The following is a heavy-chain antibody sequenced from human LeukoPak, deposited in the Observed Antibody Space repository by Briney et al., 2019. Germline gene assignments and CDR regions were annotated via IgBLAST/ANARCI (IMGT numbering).Heavy chain of an antibody. V-gene: IGHV1-46*01. CDR2: INPSGGSA. CDR1: GYTFTSYY. J-gene: IGHJ4*02. D-gene: IGHD5-24*01. CDR3: ARSGAGDGYNFEGAPFDY. Sequence: ASVKVSCKASGYTFTSYYMHWVRQAPGQGLEWMGLINPSGGSASYAQKFQGRVTMTRDTSTSTVYMELSSLRSEDTAVYYCARSGAGDGYNFEGAPFDYWGQGTLVTVSS.